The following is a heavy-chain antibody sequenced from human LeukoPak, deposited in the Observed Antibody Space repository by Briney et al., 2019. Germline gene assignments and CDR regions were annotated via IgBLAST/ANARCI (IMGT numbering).Heavy chain of an antibody. D-gene: IGHD2-2*01. Sequence: ASVKVSCEASGYTFTSYDINWVRQATGQGLEWMGWMNPNSGNTGYAQKFQGRVTMTRNTSISTAYMELSSLRSEDTAVYYCARGRGGYCSSTSCQNWFDPWGQGTLVTVSS. CDR2: MNPNSGNT. CDR1: GYTFTSYD. CDR3: ARGRGGYCSSTSCQNWFDP. V-gene: IGHV1-8*02. J-gene: IGHJ5*02.